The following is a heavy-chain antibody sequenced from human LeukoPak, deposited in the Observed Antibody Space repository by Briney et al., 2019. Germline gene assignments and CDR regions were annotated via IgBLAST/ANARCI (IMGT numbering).Heavy chain of an antibody. D-gene: IGHD5-12*01. CDR2: INHNGNVN. CDR3: ATLVATTRFDY. V-gene: IGHV3-7*01. Sequence: GGSLRLSCAASGFTFSSYWMNWARQAPGKGLEWVAGINHNGNVNYYVDSVKGRFTISRDNAKNSLYLQMSSLRADDMAVYYCATLVATTRFDYWGQGTLVTVSS. CDR1: GFTFSSYW. J-gene: IGHJ4*02.